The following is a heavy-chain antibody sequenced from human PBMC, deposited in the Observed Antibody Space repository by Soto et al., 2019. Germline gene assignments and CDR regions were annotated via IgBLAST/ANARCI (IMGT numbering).Heavy chain of an antibody. V-gene: IGHV3-33*01. Sequence: PGGSLRLSCAASGFTFSSYGMHWVRQAPGKWLEWVAVIWYDGSNKYYADSVKGRFTISRDNSKNTLYLQMNSLRAEDTAVYYCARGGWGSGWYGYYFDYWGQGXLVTVYS. CDR1: GFTFSSYG. D-gene: IGHD6-19*01. J-gene: IGHJ4*02. CDR2: IWYDGSNK. CDR3: ARGGWGSGWYGYYFDY.